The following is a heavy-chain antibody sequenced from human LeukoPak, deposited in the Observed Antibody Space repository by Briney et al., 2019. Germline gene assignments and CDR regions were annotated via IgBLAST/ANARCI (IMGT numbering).Heavy chain of an antibody. CDR2: ISRNSGSI. V-gene: IGHV3-9*01. CDR1: GFTFDDYA. Sequence: PGRSLRLSCAAPGFTFDDYAMHWVRQAPGKGLEWVSGISRNSGSIGYADSVKGRFTISRDNAKNSLYLQMNSLRAEDTALYYCAKDIGKGGPGGYYYGMDVWGQGTTVTVSS. CDR3: AKDIGKGGPGGYYYGMDV. D-gene: IGHD1-26*01. J-gene: IGHJ6*02.